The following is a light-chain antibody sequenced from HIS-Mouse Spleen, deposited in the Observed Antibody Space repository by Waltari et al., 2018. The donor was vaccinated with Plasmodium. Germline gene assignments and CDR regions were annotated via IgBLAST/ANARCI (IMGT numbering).Light chain of an antibody. Sequence: QSALPQPPSASGSPGQSVTISCTETSSDVGGYNYVFWYQQHPGKAPKLMIYEVSKRPSGVPDRFSGSKSGNTASLTVSGLQAEDEADYYCSSYAGSNNLVFGGGTKLTVL. V-gene: IGLV2-8*01. CDR1: SSDVGGYNY. J-gene: IGLJ2*01. CDR2: EVS. CDR3: SSYAGSNNLV.